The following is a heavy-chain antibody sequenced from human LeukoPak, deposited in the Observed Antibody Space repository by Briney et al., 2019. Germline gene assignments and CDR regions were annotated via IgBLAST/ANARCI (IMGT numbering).Heavy chain of an antibody. J-gene: IGHJ6*02. D-gene: IGHD4-17*01. CDR2: ITTRGSYI. CDR3: ARGPYDYYYHGMDV. CDR1: GFTFGSYT. Sequence: GGSLRLSCAASGFTFGSYTMNWVRQAPGKGLEWVSSITTRGSYIYYVDSVKGRFTISRDNANNLLYLQVNRLRPENTAVYYCARGPYDYYYHGMDVWGQGTTVTVSS. V-gene: IGHV3-21*01.